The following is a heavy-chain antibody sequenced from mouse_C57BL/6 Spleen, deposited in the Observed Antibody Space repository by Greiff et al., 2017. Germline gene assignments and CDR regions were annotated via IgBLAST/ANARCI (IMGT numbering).Heavy chain of an antibody. J-gene: IGHJ2*01. CDR3: ARGGGTGFDY. Sequence: QVQLQQPGAELVMPGASVKLSCKASGYTFTSYWMHWVKQRPGQGLEWIGEIDPSDSYTNYNQKFKGKSTLTVDKSSSTAYMQLSSLTSEDSAVYYWARGGGTGFDYWGQGTTLTVSS. V-gene: IGHV1-69*01. CDR1: GYTFTSYW. D-gene: IGHD3-3*01. CDR2: IDPSDSYT.